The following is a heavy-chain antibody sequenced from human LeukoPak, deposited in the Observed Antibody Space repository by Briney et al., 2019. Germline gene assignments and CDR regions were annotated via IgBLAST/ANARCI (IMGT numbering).Heavy chain of an antibody. CDR3: ARRGTTYCTVDSCHPNWFDP. Sequence: PGGSLRLSCTASGFTVSSSYMTWVRQAPGKGLEWVSLIYGGGGTYYADSVQGRFTISRHNSENTLYLEMNSLRAEDTAVYYCARRGTTYCTVDSCHPNWFDPWGQGTLVTVSS. CDR2: IYGGGGT. J-gene: IGHJ5*02. D-gene: IGHD2-15*01. CDR1: GFTVSSSY. V-gene: IGHV3-53*01.